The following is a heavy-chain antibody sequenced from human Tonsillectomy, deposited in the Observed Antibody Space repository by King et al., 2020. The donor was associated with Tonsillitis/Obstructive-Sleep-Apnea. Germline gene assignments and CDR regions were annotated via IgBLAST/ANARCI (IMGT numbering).Heavy chain of an antibody. J-gene: IGHJ4*02. V-gene: IGHV3-21*01. D-gene: IGHD4-17*01. Sequence: VQLVESGGGLVKPGGSLRLSCVASGFTFSSYSINWVRQAPGKGLEWVSSISSSSSYMYYADSVKGRFTVSRDNAKNSLYLQMNSLRAEDTAVYYCTRDYQGTVTTPIDYWGQGTLVTVSS. CDR1: GFTFSSYS. CDR2: ISSSSSYM. CDR3: TRDYQGTVTTPIDY.